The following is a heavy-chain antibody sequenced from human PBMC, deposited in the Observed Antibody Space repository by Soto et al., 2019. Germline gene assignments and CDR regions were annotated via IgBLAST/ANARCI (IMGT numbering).Heavy chain of an antibody. CDR2: VSGDGTTT. Sequence: EVQLLESGGGLVQPGGSLRLSCTASGFTFSTYGMSWVRQAPGKGLEWVSSVSGDGTTTYYIDAVKGRFTISRDNSRNTLSLQINSLRTEDTAIYYCAKDISFDTSAYNYWGQGILVAVSS. J-gene: IGHJ4*02. D-gene: IGHD3-22*01. V-gene: IGHV3-23*01. CDR1: GFTFSTYG. CDR3: AKDISFDTSAYNY.